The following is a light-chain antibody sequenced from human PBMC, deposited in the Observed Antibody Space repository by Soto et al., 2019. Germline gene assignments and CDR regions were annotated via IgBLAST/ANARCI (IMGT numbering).Light chain of an antibody. CDR2: KAS. V-gene: IGKV1-5*03. CDR3: QHYNTYRWT. Sequence: DIQMTQSPSTLSASVGDRVTITCRATQSISPYLAWYQQKPGKAPKLLIYKASILHSGVPSTFSGSGSGTEFTLTISSLQPDDFATYYCQHYNTYRWTLGQGTKVDTK. J-gene: IGKJ1*01. CDR1: QSISPY.